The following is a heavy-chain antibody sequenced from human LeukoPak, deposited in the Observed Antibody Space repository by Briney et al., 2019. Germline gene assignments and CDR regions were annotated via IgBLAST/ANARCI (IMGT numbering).Heavy chain of an antibody. CDR1: GGSISSGGYY. Sequence: SQTLSLTCAVSGGSISSGGYYWSWIRQPPGKGLEWIGEINHSGSTNYNPSLKSRVTISVDTSKNQFSLKLSSVTAADTAVYYCARVSVGAYYNAYYFDYWGQGTLVTVSS. V-gene: IGHV4-30-2*01. J-gene: IGHJ4*02. CDR2: INHSGST. D-gene: IGHD1-26*01. CDR3: ARVSVGAYYNAYYFDY.